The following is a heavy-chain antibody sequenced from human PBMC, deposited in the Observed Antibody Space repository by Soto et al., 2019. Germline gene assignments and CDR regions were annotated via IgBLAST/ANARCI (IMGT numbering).Heavy chain of an antibody. V-gene: IGHV3-11*03. CDR2: ISGDSIDT. CDR1: EFTVSAHY. D-gene: IGHD6-13*01. CDR3: ATGQQGRMADI. Sequence: QVQLLESGGGLVKPGGSLRLSCAASEFTVSAHYMAWIRQAPGKGLEWISYISGDSIDTKYGDSVKGRFTISRDNAKNSLYLQMNSLRAEDTAVYFCATGQQGRMADIWGQGTMVTVSS. J-gene: IGHJ3*02.